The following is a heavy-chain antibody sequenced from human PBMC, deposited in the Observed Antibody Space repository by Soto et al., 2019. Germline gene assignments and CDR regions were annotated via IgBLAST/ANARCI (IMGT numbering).Heavy chain of an antibody. J-gene: IGHJ4*02. CDR1: GGSFSGYY. CDR2: INHSGST. Sequence: QVQLQQWGAGLLKPSETLSLTCAVYGGSFSGYYWSWIRQPPGKGLEWIGEINHSGSTNYNPSLKSRVTISVDTSKDQFSLKLSSVTAVDTAVYYFARGPHTPPTPLDYWGQGTLVTLSS. V-gene: IGHV4-34*01. D-gene: IGHD2-15*01. CDR3: ARGPHTPPTPLDY.